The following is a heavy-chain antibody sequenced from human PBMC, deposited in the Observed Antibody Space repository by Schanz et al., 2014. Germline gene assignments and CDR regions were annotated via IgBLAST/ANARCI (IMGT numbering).Heavy chain of an antibody. J-gene: IGHJ4*02. CDR2: ITGSGSKT. CDR1: GFSFSNYW. CDR3: MAMGRNTSHYFDH. Sequence: EVQLLESGGGLVQPGGSLRLSCAASGFSFSNYWMSWVRQAPGKGLEWVSAITGSGSKTYYADSVKGRFTIARDNSKNTLFLQMDSLRVEDTAVYYCMAMGRNTSHYFDHWGQGTLVTVSS. V-gene: IGHV3-23*01. D-gene: IGHD1-1*01.